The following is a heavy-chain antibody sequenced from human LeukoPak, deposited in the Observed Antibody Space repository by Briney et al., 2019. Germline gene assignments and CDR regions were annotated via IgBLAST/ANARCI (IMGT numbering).Heavy chain of an antibody. CDR2: ISWNSGSI. CDR1: GFTFDDYA. CDR3: ASLPMVRGVTSGY. D-gene: IGHD3-10*01. J-gene: IGHJ4*02. V-gene: IGHV3-9*01. Sequence: PGGSLRLSCAASGFTFDDYAMHWVRQAPGKGLEWVSGISWNSGSIGYADSVKGRFTISRDNAKNSLYLQMNSLRAEDTAVYYCASLPMVRGVTSGYWGQGTLVTVSS.